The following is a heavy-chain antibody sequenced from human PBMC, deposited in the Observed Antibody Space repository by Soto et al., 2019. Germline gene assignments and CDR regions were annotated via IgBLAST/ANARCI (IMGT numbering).Heavy chain of an antibody. V-gene: IGHV3-48*02. D-gene: IGHD3-22*01. J-gene: IGHJ2*01. CDR1: GLTFSGYS. Sequence: VGSLRVSCGASGLTFSGYSMNWVRQAPGKGLEWVSYISSSSSTIYYADSVKGRFTISRDNAKNSLYLQMNSLRDEDTAVYYCARDQWITTDWYFDLWGRGTLVTGSS. CDR2: ISSSSSTI. CDR3: ARDQWITTDWYFDL.